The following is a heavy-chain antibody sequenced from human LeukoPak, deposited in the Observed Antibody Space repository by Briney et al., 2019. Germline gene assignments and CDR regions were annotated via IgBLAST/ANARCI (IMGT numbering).Heavy chain of an antibody. J-gene: IGHJ4*02. D-gene: IGHD5-24*01. CDR3: AQPPVEGQGY. CDR1: GFTFSSYA. CDR2: ISYDGSNK. V-gene: IGHV3-30*01. Sequence: GGSLRLSCAASGFTFSSYAMHWVRQAPGKGLEWVAVISYDGSNKYYADSVKGRFTISRDNSKNTLYLQMNSLRAEDTAVYYCAQPPVEGQGYWGQGTLVTVSS.